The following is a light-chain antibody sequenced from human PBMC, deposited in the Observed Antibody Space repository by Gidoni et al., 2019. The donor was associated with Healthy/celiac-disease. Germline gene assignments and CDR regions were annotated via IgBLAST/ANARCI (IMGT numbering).Light chain of an antibody. J-gene: IGLJ2*01. CDR1: SSDVGGYTY. CDR2: QVS. Sequence: QSALTQPPSAYGSPAQSVAISCTVTSSDVGGYTYVSWYQQHPGTAPKLMIYQVSKRPSAVPDRFSGSKSGNTASLTGSGLQAEDEADYYCSSYAGSNVVFGGGTKLTVL. V-gene: IGLV2-8*01. CDR3: SSYAGSNVV.